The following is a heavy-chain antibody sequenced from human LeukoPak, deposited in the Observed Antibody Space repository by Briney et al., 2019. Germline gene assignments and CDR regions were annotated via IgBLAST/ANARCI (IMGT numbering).Heavy chain of an antibody. CDR1: GFTLSTYA. V-gene: IGHV3-23*01. Sequence: PGGSLRLSCAASGFTLSTYAMSWVRQAPGKGLEWVSGIRGSGGGTYYADSVKGRFTISRDHSKNTLYLQMKSLIPEDTALYYCAKQGVDPCSWFDPWGQGTLVTVSS. J-gene: IGHJ5*02. D-gene: IGHD3-10*01. CDR3: AKQGVDPCSWFDP. CDR2: IRGSGGGT.